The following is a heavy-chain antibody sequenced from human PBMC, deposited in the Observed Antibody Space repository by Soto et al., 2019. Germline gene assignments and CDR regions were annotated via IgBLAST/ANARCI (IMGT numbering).Heavy chain of an antibody. CDR2: IYYSGNT. V-gene: IGHV4-39*01. CDR1: GGSISSSTYY. D-gene: IGHD6-6*01. CDR3: ASSSPFHY. J-gene: IGHJ4*02. Sequence: SETLSLSCTVSGGSISSSTYYWSWIRQPPGRGPEWIGSIYYSGNTYYKPSLKSRVSISIDTSRNQFSLKLTSVTAADTGVYYCASSSPFHYWGPGILVTVSS.